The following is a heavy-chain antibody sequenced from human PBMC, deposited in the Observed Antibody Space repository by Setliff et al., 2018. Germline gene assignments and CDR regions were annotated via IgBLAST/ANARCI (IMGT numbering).Heavy chain of an antibody. CDR3: ARGAYIGLDY. CDR1: GGSISTYY. CDR2: IYYSGTT. V-gene: IGHV4-59*01. Sequence: SETLSLTCTVSGGSISTYYWTWIRQPPGKALEWIGCIYYSGTTNYSPSLKSRVTISIDMSKNQFSLKLNSVTAADTAVYYCARGAYIGLDYWGQGTLVTVSS. D-gene: IGHD4-4*01. J-gene: IGHJ4*02.